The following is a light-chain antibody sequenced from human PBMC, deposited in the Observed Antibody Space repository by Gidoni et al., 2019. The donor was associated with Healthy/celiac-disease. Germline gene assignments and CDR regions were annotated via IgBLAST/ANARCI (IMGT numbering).Light chain of an antibody. V-gene: IGLV3-10*01. Sequence: SYELTQPPSVSVSRGQTARITCSGDALPKQYAYWYQQKPGQAPVLVIYDDSNRPSGIPEGFSGSRSGTMATLTISGAQVEDEADYYCLSTDSSGNPVVFGGGTKLTVL. CDR3: LSTDSSGNPVV. CDR2: DDS. J-gene: IGLJ2*01. CDR1: ALPKQY.